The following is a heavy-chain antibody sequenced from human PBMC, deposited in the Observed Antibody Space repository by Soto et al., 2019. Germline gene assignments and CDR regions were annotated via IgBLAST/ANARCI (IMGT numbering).Heavy chain of an antibody. D-gene: IGHD5-18*01. CDR2: IWYDGSNK. Sequence: QVQLVESGGGVVQPGRSLRLSCAASGFTFSSYGMHWVRQAPGKGLEWVAVIWYDGSNKYYADSVKGRFTISRDNSKNTLYLQMNRLRAEDTAVYYCARGLRVDSYGFEYFDYWGQGTLVTVSS. V-gene: IGHV3-33*01. CDR3: ARGLRVDSYGFEYFDY. J-gene: IGHJ4*02. CDR1: GFTFSSYG.